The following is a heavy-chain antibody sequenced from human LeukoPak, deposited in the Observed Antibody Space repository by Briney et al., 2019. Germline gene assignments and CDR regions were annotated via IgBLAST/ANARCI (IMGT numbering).Heavy chain of an antibody. CDR2: IYIGGST. J-gene: IGHJ5*02. Sequence: TGGSLRLSCAASGLTVGGNYMGWVRQAPGKGLEWVSIIYIGGSTYYADSVKARFTISRDNSKNTLYLQMSSLRAEDTAVYYCARTWNYQLGPWGQGTLVTVSS. CDR3: ARTWNYQLGP. CDR1: GLTVGGNY. V-gene: IGHV3-53*01. D-gene: IGHD1-7*01.